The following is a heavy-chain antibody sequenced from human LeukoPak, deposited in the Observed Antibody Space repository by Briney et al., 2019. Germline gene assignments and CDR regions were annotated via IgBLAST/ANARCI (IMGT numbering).Heavy chain of an antibody. CDR3: ARDGGRSGCAH. Sequence: GQSLTLSCEVSGLSVSNNYMSWVRQAPGKGLEWVSVMSADGSKHYADSVKGRSLVSGENSKHTFYLQMNSVRVEDTAVYYCARDGGRSGCAHWGQGAVATVSS. V-gene: IGHV3-53*01. J-gene: IGHJ4*02. D-gene: IGHD3-3*01. CDR2: MSADGSK. CDR1: GLSVSNNY.